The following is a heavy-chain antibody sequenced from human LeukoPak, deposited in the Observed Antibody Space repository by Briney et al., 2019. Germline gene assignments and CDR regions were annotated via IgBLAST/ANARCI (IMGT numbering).Heavy chain of an antibody. D-gene: IGHD4-17*01. CDR1: GFTFSSYG. V-gene: IGHV3-33*01. CDR3: ASELRGYGSFDY. J-gene: IGHJ4*02. Sequence: GRSLRLSCVASGFTFSSYGMHWVRQAPGKGLEWVAVIWYDGSNKYYADSVKGRFTISRDNSKNTLYLQMNSLRAEDTAVYYCASELRGYGSFDYWGQGTLVTVSS. CDR2: IWYDGSNK.